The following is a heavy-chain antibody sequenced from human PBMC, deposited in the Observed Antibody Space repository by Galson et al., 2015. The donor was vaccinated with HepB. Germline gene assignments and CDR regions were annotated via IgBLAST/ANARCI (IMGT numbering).Heavy chain of an antibody. CDR1: GFTFSDYY. V-gene: IGHV3-11*01. CDR2: ISSSGSTI. Sequence: SLRLSCAASGFTFSDYYMSWIRQAPGKGLEWVSYISSSGSTIYYADSVKGRFTISRDNAKNSLYLQMNSLRAEDTAVYYCARDLTGIVGAPRYFDYWGQGTLVTVSS. J-gene: IGHJ4*02. D-gene: IGHD1-26*01. CDR3: ARDLTGIVGAPRYFDY.